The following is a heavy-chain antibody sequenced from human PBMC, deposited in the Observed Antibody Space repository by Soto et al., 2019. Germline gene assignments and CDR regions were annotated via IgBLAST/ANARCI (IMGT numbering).Heavy chain of an antibody. CDR3: ARAGEGSYCSGGSCYSDRYYYGMDV. V-gene: IGHV3-23*01. CDR1: GFTFSSYA. Sequence: GGSLRLSCAASGFTFSSYAMSWVRQAPGKGLEWVSAISGSGGSIYYADSVKGRFTISRDNAKNSLYLQMNSLRAEDTAVYYCARAGEGSYCSGGSCYSDRYYYGMDVWGEGTTVTVYS. J-gene: IGHJ6*04. D-gene: IGHD2-15*01. CDR2: ISGSGGSI.